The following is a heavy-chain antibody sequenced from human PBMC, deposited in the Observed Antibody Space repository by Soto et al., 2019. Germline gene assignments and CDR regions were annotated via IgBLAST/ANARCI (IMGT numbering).Heavy chain of an antibody. J-gene: IGHJ6*02. CDR2: IYYSGNT. V-gene: IGHV4-39*01. CDR1: GVSFSRTSHY. CDR3: SSFRCNSRGCDYYYYYGMDV. Sequence: QPQLQESGPGLVKPSATLSLTCSVSGVSFSRTSHYWGRIRQSPGKGLEGIGSIYYSGNTYYNPALTRRVRISVATSKTQCSLMMCLGTAAATAVYFFSSFRCNSRGCDYYYYYGMDVWGQGTTVAVSS. D-gene: IGHD2-2*01.